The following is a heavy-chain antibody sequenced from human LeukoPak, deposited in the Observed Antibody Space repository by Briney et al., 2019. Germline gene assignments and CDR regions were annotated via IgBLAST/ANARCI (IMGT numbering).Heavy chain of an antibody. CDR1: GFTFNNYA. D-gene: IGHD1-26*01. J-gene: IGHJ6*02. CDR3: AKDLSGSYCMDV. CDR2: IWYDGSNK. V-gene: IGHV3-30*02. Sequence: GGSLRLSCAASGFTFNNYAMHWARQAPGKGLEWVAVIWYDGSNKYYADSVKGRFTISRDNSKNTLYLQMNSLKTEDTAVYHCAKDLSGSYCMDVWGQGATVTVSS.